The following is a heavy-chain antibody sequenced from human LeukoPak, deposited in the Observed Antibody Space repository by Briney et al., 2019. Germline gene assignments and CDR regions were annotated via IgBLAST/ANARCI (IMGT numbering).Heavy chain of an antibody. CDR3: ARSAGNYGDYEVDY. Sequence: GGSLRLSCAASGFTFSSYAMHWVRQAPGKGLEYVSTISSNGGSTYYANSVKGRFTISRDNSKNTLYLQMGSLRAEDMAVYYCARSAGNYGDYEVDYWGQGTLVTVSS. CDR1: GFTFSSYA. D-gene: IGHD4-17*01. J-gene: IGHJ4*02. V-gene: IGHV3-64*01. CDR2: ISSNGGST.